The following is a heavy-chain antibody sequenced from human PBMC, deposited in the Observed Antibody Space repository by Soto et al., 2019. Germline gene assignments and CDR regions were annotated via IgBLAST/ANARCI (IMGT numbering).Heavy chain of an antibody. Sequence: QVQLVQSGAEVKKPGASVKVSCKASGYTFTSYAMHWVRQAPGQRLEWMGWINAGNGNTKYSQKFQGRVTITRDTSASTAYMELSSLRSEDTAVYYCARDRRVYSGYVQAPSPDYYYYYGMDVWGQGTTVTVSS. CDR2: INAGNGNT. CDR3: ARDRRVYSGYVQAPSPDYYYYYGMDV. CDR1: GYTFTSYA. D-gene: IGHD5-12*01. J-gene: IGHJ6*02. V-gene: IGHV1-3*01.